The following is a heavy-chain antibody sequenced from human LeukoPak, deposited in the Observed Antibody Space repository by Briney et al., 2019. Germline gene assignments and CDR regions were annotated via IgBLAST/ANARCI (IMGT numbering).Heavy chain of an antibody. J-gene: IGHJ6*02. CDR1: GGTFSSYA. CDR2: IIPIFGTA. D-gene: IGHD3-10*01. CDR3: ARANWDGSDYYGMDV. Sequence: PVKVSCKASGGTFSSYAISWVRQAPGQGLEWMGGIIPIFGTANYAQKFQGRVTITADESTSTAYMELSSLRSEDTAVYYCARANWDGSDYYGMDVWGQGTTVTVSS. V-gene: IGHV1-69*13.